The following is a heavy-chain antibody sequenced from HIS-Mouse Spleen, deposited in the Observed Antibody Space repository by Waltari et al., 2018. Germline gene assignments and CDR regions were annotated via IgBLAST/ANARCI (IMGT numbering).Heavy chain of an antibody. CDR2: IYYSGGT. Sequence: QLQLQESGPGLVKPSETLSLTCTVSGGSISSSSYYWGGIRQPPGKGLEWIGSIYYSGGTYYTPSLKSRVTISVDTSKNQFSLKLSSVTAADTAVYYCAREIPYSSSWYDWYFDLWGRGTLVTVSS. CDR3: AREIPYSSSWYDWYFDL. V-gene: IGHV4-39*07. J-gene: IGHJ2*01. D-gene: IGHD6-13*01. CDR1: GGSISSSSYY.